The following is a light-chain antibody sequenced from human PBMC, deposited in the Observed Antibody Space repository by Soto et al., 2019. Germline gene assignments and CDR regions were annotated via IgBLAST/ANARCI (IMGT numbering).Light chain of an antibody. CDR2: DVS. V-gene: IGLV2-14*01. Sequence: QSVLTQPASVSGSPGQSITISCTGTSSDVGGYNYVSWYQQHPGKAPKLMIYDVSNRPSGVSNRFSGSKSGNTASLTISGLQAEHEVDYYCSSYTSSSTLVFGGGTQLTVL. CDR3: SSYTSSSTLV. J-gene: IGLJ2*01. CDR1: SSDVGGYNY.